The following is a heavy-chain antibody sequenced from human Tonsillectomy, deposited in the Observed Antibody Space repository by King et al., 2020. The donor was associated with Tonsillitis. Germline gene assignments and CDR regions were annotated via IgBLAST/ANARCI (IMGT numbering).Heavy chain of an antibody. V-gene: IGHV4-38-2*02. Sequence: QLQESGPGLVKPSETLSLTCTVSGGSIRSGYYWGWIRQFPGRGLEWIGGISHIGSTFYNPSLKSRVSVSLDTSKNQFALKLTSVTAADTALFYCTREEAGTNVDYWGQGVLVTVSS. CDR3: TREEAGTNVDY. CDR1: GGSIRSGYY. D-gene: IGHD6-19*01. CDR2: ISHIGST. J-gene: IGHJ4*02.